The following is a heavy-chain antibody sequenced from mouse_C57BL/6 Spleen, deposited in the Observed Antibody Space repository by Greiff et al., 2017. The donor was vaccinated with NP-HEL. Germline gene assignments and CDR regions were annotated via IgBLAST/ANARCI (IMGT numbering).Heavy chain of an antibody. CDR2: IYPGDGDT. CDR3: AGGWDFGY. CDR1: GYAFSSSW. Sequence: VQLQQSGPELVKPGASVKISCKASGYAFSSSWMNWVKQRPGKGLEWIGRIYPGDGDTNYNGKFKGKATLTADKTSSTAYMQLSSLTSEDSAVYFCAGGWDFGYWGQGTTLTVSS. V-gene: IGHV1-82*01. J-gene: IGHJ2*01. D-gene: IGHD2-3*01.